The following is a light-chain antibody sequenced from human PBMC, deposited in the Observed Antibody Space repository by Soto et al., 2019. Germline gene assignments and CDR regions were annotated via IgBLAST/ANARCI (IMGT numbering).Light chain of an antibody. Sequence: DIQLPQSHHTLSGAVGASVTITCRASQTISSWLAWYQQKPGKAPKLLIYKASTLKSGVPSRFSGSGSGTEFTLTISSLQPDDFATYYCQHYSSYSEAFGQGTKVDI. J-gene: IGKJ1*01. CDR2: KAS. CDR3: QHYSSYSEA. CDR1: QTISSW. V-gene: IGKV1-5*03.